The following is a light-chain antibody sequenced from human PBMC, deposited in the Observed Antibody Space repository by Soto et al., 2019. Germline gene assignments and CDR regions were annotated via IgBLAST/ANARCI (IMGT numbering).Light chain of an antibody. V-gene: IGKV1-5*03. J-gene: IGKJ2*01. CDR1: QSISSW. CDR3: QQYNRYSPYT. Sequence: DTQMTQSPSTLSASVGDRVTITCRASQSISSWLAWFQQKPGKAPKLLIYKASSLESGVPSRFSGSGSGTEFTLTISSLQPDDFATYYCQQYNRYSPYTFGQGTKLEIK. CDR2: KAS.